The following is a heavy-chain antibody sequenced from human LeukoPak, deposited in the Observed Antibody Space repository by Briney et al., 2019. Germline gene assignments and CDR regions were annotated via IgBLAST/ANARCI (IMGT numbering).Heavy chain of an antibody. V-gene: IGHV3-30-3*01. CDR3: AKDLHGDTDD. Sequence: GGSLRLSCAASGFTFSSYAMHWVRQAPGKGLEWVAVISHDGSNKYYADSVKGRFTISRDNSKNTLYLQMSSLRPEDTAVYYCAKDLHGDTDDWGQGTLVTVSS. J-gene: IGHJ4*02. CDR1: GFTFSSYA. D-gene: IGHD4-17*01. CDR2: ISHDGSNK.